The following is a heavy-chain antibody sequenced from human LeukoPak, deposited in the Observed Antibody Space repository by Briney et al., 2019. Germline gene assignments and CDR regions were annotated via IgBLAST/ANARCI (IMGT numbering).Heavy chain of an antibody. V-gene: IGHV1-18*01. CDR3: ARFGLGKHIEVAGIPFDI. CDR2: ISAYNGNT. D-gene: IGHD6-19*01. Sequence: ASVKVSCKASGNTFTSYAITWVRQAPGQGLEWMGWISAYNGNTKYAQKLQGRVTMTTDTSTSTAYMELRSLRSDDTALYYCARFGLGKHIEVAGIPFDIWGQGTMVTVSS. J-gene: IGHJ3*02. CDR1: GNTFTSYA.